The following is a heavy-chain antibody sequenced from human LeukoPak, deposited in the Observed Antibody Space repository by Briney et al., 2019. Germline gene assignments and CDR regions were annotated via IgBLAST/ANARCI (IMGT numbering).Heavy chain of an antibody. D-gene: IGHD3-9*01. CDR3: ARDISARYNVLTGFGD. CDR2: ISSSGSTI. CDR1: GFTFSSYE. J-gene: IGHJ4*02. Sequence: GGSLRLSCAASGFTFSSYEMNWVRQAPGKGLEWVSYISSSGSTIYYADSVKGRFAISRDNAKNSLYLQMNSLRAEDTAVYYCARDISARYNVLTGFGDWGQGTLVTVSS. V-gene: IGHV3-48*03.